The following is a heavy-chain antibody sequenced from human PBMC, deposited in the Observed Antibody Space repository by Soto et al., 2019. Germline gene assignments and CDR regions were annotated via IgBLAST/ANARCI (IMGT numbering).Heavy chain of an antibody. CDR2: IIPIFGTA. CDR1: GGTFSSYA. Sequence: QVQLVQSGAEVKKPGSSVKVSCKASGGTFSSYAISWVRQAPGQGLEWMGGIIPIFGTANYAQKFQGRVTITADESTSTAYMERSSLRSEDTAVYYCARGFVDCSGGSCYQVGRIILMGFDYWGQGTLVTVSS. D-gene: IGHD2-15*01. CDR3: ARGFVDCSGGSCYQVGRIILMGFDY. J-gene: IGHJ4*02. V-gene: IGHV1-69*01.